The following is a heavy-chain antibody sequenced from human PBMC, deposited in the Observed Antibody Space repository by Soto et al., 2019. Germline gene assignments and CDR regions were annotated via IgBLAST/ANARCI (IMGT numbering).Heavy chain of an antibody. CDR2: ISAYNGNT. V-gene: IGHV1-18*01. CDR1: GYTFTSYG. J-gene: IGHJ4*02. D-gene: IGHD6-19*01. Sequence: QVQLVQSGAEVKKPGASVKVSCKASGYTFTSYGISWVRQAPGQGLAWMGWISAYNGNTNYAQKLQGRVTMTTDTSTRTASMELRSLRSDDTAVYYCARGYSSGWYGEDYFDYWGQGTLVTVSS. CDR3: ARGYSSGWYGEDYFDY.